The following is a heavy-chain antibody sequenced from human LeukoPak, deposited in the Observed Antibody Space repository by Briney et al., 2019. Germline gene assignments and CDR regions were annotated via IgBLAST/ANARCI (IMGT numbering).Heavy chain of an antibody. CDR2: ISYDGSNK. V-gene: IGHV3-30*18. J-gene: IGHJ4*02. D-gene: IGHD3-16*01. CDR3: AKGGWGTVLDY. Sequence: GGSLRLSCAASGFTFSSYGMHWVRQAPGKGLEWVAVISYDGSNKYYADSVKGRFTISRDNSKNTLYLQMSSLRAEDTAVYYCAKGGWGTVLDYWGQGTLVTVSP. CDR1: GFTFSSYG.